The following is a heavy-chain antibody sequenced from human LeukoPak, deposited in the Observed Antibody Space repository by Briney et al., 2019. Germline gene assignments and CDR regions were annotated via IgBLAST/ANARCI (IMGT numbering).Heavy chain of an antibody. D-gene: IGHD3-22*01. V-gene: IGHV4-38-2*02. CDR2: IYDSGSA. J-gene: IGHJ4*02. Sequence: SETLSLTCTVSGYSISSGYYWGWIRQPPGQGLEWIASIYDSGSANYNPSLKSRVTISLDTSKRQFSLKMGSVTAADTAVYYCARLDSSGYYFDYWGQGTLVTVSS. CDR1: GYSISSGYY. CDR3: ARLDSSGYYFDY.